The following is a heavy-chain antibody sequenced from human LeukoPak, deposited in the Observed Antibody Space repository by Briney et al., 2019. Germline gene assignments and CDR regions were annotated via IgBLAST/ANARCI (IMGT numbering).Heavy chain of an antibody. CDR2: IKQDGSEK. J-gene: IGHJ3*02. D-gene: IGHD1-14*01. Sequence: GGSLRLSCAASGFTFSNYWMSWVRQAPGKGLEWVASIKQDGSEKSYVGSVKGRFTISRDNAKSSLYLQMNSLRAEDTAVYYCAKRYPDIWGQGTMVTVSS. V-gene: IGHV3-7*03. CDR1: GFTFSNYW. CDR3: AKRYPDI.